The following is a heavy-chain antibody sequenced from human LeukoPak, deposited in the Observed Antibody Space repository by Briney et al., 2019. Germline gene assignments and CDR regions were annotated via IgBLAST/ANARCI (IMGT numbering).Heavy chain of an antibody. V-gene: IGHV3-74*01. Sequence: GGSLRLSCAASGFTFSSYWMHWVRQAPGKGLVWVSRINSDGSSTSYADSVKGRFTISRDNAKNTLYLQMNSLRAEDTAVYYCARAHAYYDILTGYYYWGQGTLVTVSS. CDR1: GFTFSSYW. CDR2: INSDGSST. CDR3: ARAHAYYDILTGYYY. J-gene: IGHJ4*02. D-gene: IGHD3-9*01.